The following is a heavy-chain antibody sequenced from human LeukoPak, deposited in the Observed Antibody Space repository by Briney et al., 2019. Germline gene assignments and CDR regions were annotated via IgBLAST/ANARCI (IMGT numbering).Heavy chain of an antibody. CDR3: AKDSGIAVAGPYYFDY. J-gene: IGHJ4*02. CDR1: GFTVSSNY. CDR2: IYSGGST. V-gene: IGHV3-53*01. D-gene: IGHD6-19*01. Sequence: RTGGSLRLSCAASGFTVSSNYMSWVRQAPGKGLEWVSVIYSGGSTYYADSVKGRFTISRDNSKNTLYLQMNSLRAEDTAVYYCAKDSGIAVAGPYYFDYWGQGTLVTVSS.